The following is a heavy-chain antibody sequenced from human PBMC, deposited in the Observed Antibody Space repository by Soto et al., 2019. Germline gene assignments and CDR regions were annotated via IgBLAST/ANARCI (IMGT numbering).Heavy chain of an antibody. D-gene: IGHD2-15*01. J-gene: IGHJ6*02. CDR2: IYWDNDK. V-gene: IGHV2-5*02. CDR1: GFSSSTRGVG. Sequence: SGPTLLNPTQTLTLTCPFSGFSSSTRGVGVAWIRQSPGKALEWLALIYWDNDKRYSPFLQSRVTITKDTSKNQVVLKMTNMEPVDTATYYCAHKGGRGAGMDVWG. CDR3: AHKGGRGAGMDV.